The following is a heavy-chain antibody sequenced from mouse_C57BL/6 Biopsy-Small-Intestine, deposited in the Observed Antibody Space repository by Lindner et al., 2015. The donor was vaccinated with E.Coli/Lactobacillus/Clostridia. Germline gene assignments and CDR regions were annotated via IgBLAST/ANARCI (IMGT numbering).Heavy chain of an antibody. CDR3: ARQWYYGSSYDYAMDY. CDR2: ISSGGSYT. V-gene: IGHV5-6*01. D-gene: IGHD1-1*01. Sequence: VQLQESGEDLVKPGGSLKLSCAASGFTFSSYGMSWVRQTPDKRLEWVATISSGGSYTYYPDSVKGRFTISRDNAKNTLYLQMSSLKSEDTAMYYCARQWYYGSSYDYAMDYWGQGTSVTVSS. CDR1: GFTFSSYG. J-gene: IGHJ4*01.